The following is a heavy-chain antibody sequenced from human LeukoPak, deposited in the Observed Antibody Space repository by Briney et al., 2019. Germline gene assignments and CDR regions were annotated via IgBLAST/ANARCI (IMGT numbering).Heavy chain of an antibody. V-gene: IGHV5-51*01. J-gene: IGHJ4*02. CDR1: GYSFTSYW. CDR3: ARHFEEVITTVDYFDY. CDR2: ICPGDSDT. D-gene: IGHD3-22*01. Sequence: PGESLKISCKGSGYSFTSYWIGWVRQMPGKGLEWMGIICPGDSDTRYSPSFQGQVTISADKSISTAYLQWSSLKASDTAMYYCARHFEEVITTVDYFDYWGQGTLVTVSS.